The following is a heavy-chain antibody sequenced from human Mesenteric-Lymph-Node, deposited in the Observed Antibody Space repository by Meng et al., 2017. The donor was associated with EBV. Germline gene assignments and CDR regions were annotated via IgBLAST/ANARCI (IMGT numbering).Heavy chain of an antibody. CDR2: IYYSGRT. Sequence: QVQLQESGPGLVKPSATLSLTCTVSGGSVSSGNYYWSWIRQPPGKGLEWIGYIYYSGRTTYNASLKSRVTISIDKSKNQFSLKLNSVTAADTAVYYCARLPPTTGYGTARSYWGQGTLVTVSS. V-gene: IGHV4-61*01. J-gene: IGHJ4*02. D-gene: IGHD6-13*01. CDR1: GGSVSSGNYY. CDR3: ARLPPTTGYGTARSY.